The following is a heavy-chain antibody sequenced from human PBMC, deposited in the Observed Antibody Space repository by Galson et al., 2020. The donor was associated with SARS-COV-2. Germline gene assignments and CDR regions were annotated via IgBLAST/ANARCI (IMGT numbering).Heavy chain of an antibody. CDR1: GFTFDDYA. CDR3: AKDPRRGQWFGESTAGFDP. CDR2: ISWNSGSI. D-gene: IGHD3-10*01. V-gene: IGHV3-9*01. Sequence: SLKISCAPSGFTFDDYAMHWVRQAPGKGLEWVSGISWNSGSIGYADSVKGRFTISRDNAKNSLYLQMNSLRAEDTALYYCAKDPRRGQWFGESTAGFDPWGQGTLVTVSS. J-gene: IGHJ5*02.